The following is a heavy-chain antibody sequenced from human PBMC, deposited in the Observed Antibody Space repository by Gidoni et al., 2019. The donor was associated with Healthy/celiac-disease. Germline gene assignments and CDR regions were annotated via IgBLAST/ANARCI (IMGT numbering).Heavy chain of an antibody. D-gene: IGHD4-17*01. V-gene: IGHV1-69*08. CDR1: GGTFSSYT. Sequence: QVQLVQSGAEVKQPGSSVKVSCKASGGTFSSYTISWVRQAPGQGLEWMGRIIPILGIANYVQKFQGRVTITADKSTSTAYMELSSLRSEDTAVYYCARDDLLTTVTTPPIFDTRYYGMDVWGQGTTVTVSS. CDR2: IIPILGIA. CDR3: ARDDLLTTVTTPPIFDTRYYGMDV. J-gene: IGHJ6*02.